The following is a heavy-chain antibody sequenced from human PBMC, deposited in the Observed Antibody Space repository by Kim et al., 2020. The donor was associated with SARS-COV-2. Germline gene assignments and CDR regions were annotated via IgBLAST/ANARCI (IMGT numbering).Heavy chain of an antibody. CDR2: INTNTGNP. V-gene: IGHV7-4-1*02. CDR3: ARDPVVVPAARGDGVDV. D-gene: IGHD2-2*01. Sequence: ASVKVSCKASGYTFTSYAMNWVRQAPGQGLEWMGWINTNTGNPTYAQGFTGRFVFSLDTSVSTAYLQISSLKAEDTAVYYCARDPVVVPAARGDGVDVWGQGSTVTVSS. J-gene: IGHJ6*02. CDR1: GYTFTSYA.